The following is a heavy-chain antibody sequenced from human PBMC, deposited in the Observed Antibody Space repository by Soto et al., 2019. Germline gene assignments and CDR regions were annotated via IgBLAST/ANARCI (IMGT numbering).Heavy chain of an antibody. Sequence: GGSLRLSCAASGFTFSSYAMSWVRQAPGKGLEWVSAISGSGGSTYYRDSVKGRFTISRDNFRNTLYLQVNSLRAEDTAVYFCAKSRGDSWTTYFFDYWGQGALVTVSS. D-gene: IGHD4-4*01. CDR3: AKSRGDSWTTYFFDY. J-gene: IGHJ4*02. CDR2: ISGSGGST. V-gene: IGHV3-23*01. CDR1: GFTFSSYA.